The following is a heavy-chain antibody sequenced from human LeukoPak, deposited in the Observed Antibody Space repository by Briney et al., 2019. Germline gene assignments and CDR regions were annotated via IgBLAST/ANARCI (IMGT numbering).Heavy chain of an antibody. CDR2: IYYSGST. Sequence: SETLSLTCTVSGGSINSDNYYWSWIRQPPGTGLEWIGYIYYSGSTYYNPSLKSRVTISVDTSKNQFSLKLSSVTAADTAVYYCARESRFLEWSADYWGQGTLVTVSS. CDR1: GGSINSDNYY. V-gene: IGHV4-30-4*08. J-gene: IGHJ4*02. D-gene: IGHD3-3*01. CDR3: ARESRFLEWSADY.